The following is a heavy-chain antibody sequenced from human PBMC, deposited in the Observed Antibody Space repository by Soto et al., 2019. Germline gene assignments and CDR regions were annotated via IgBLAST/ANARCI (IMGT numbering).Heavy chain of an antibody. J-gene: IGHJ4*02. V-gene: IGHV3-23*01. CDR1: GFSFDKYA. Sequence: PGGSLRLSCVASGFSFDKYAMAWVRQAPGKGLDWVSHVAAGGGHTYYAESVKGRFTISRDNSKNTLFLQINTLRADDTAIYFCARRTSFLGAFDYWGQGVLVTVSS. CDR3: ARRTSFLGAFDY. D-gene: IGHD3-16*02. CDR2: VAAGGGHT.